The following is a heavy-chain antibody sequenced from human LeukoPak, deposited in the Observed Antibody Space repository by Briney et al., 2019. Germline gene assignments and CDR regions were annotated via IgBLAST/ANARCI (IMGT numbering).Heavy chain of an antibody. J-gene: IGHJ6*02. CDR3: ARYVVGYCSGGSCYGMDV. CDR2: TYYRSKWYN. Sequence: SQTPSLTCAISGDSVSSNSAAWNWIRQSPSRGLEWLGRTYYRSKWYNDYAVSVKSRITINPDTSKNQFSLQLNSVTPEDTAVYYCARYVVGYCSGGSCYGMDVWGQGTTVTVSS. V-gene: IGHV6-1*01. CDR1: GDSVSSNSAA. D-gene: IGHD2-15*01.